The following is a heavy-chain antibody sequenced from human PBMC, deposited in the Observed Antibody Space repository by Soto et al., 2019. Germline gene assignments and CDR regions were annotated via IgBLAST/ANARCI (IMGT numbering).Heavy chain of an antibody. CDR3: ARERLGTIFGVVMDYYYYGMDV. Sequence: GGSLRLSCAASGFTFSSYSMNWVRQAPGKGLEWVSSIGSSSSYIYYADSVKGRFTISRDNAKNSLYLQMNSLRAEDTAVYYCARERLGTIFGVVMDYYYYGMDVWGQGTTVTVSS. J-gene: IGHJ6*02. D-gene: IGHD3-3*01. CDR2: IGSSSSYI. CDR1: GFTFSSYS. V-gene: IGHV3-21*01.